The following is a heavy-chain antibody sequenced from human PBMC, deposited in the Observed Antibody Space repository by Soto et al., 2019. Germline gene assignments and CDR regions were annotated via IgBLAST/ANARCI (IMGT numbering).Heavy chain of an antibody. V-gene: IGHV4-34*01. CDR1: GGSISSYY. CDR2: INHSGST. J-gene: IGHJ6*02. Sequence: PSETLSLTCTVSGGSISSYYWSWIRQPPGKGLEWIGEINHSGSTNYNPSLKSRVTISVDTSKNQFSLKLSSVTAADTSVYYCARVRLDPYYYYYCGMDVWGQGTTVTVSS. CDR3: ARVRLDPYYYYYCGMDV. D-gene: IGHD6-25*01.